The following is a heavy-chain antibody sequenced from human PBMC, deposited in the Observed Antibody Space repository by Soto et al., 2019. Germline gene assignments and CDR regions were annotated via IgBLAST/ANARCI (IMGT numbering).Heavy chain of an antibody. CDR2: IIPILGTT. CDR3: AAGGKNGYIK. CDR1: RDTFDSYA. J-gene: IGHJ4*02. V-gene: IGHV1-69*01. D-gene: IGHD1-1*01. Sequence: QVQLVQSGAEERMPGSSVKVSCKASRDTFDSYAMTWVRLAPGQGLEWMGGIIPILGTTKYAQKFQGRITMTADESTSTVYMELTSLRSEDGAVYYCAAGGKNGYIKWGQGTQVTVSS.